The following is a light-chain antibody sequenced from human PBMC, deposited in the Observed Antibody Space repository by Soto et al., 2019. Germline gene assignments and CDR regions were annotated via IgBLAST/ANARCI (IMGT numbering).Light chain of an antibody. J-gene: IGLJ1*01. Sequence: QSVLTQPPSVSGAPGPRVTLSCTGSSSNISAGYDVHWYQQLPGTAPKLLIYGNSNRPSGVPDRFSGSKSGTSASLAITGLQAEDESDYYCQSYGSSLSGTYVFGTGTKLTVL. CDR1: SSNISAGYD. CDR2: GNS. V-gene: IGLV1-40*01. CDR3: QSYGSSLSGTYV.